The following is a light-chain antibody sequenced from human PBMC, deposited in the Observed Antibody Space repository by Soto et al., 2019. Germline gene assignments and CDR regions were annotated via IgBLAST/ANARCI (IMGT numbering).Light chain of an antibody. Sequence: QSVLTQPASVSGSPGQSITISCTRASSYVGPYKLVAWYQQHPDKVPKLIIYEATKRPSGVSNRFSGSQSGNTASLTISGLQAEDEADYYCCSYAASDLVFGGGTKVTVL. V-gene: IGLV2-23*01. CDR2: EAT. CDR3: CSYAASDLV. J-gene: IGLJ2*01. CDR1: SSYVGPYKL.